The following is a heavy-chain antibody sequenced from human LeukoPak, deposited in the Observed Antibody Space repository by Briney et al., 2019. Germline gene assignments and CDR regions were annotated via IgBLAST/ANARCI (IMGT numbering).Heavy chain of an antibody. V-gene: IGHV3-9*01. Sequence: GRSLRLSCAASGFTFDDHAMHWVRQAPGKGLEWVSGISWNGGTLDYADSVRGRFTISRDNAKNSLYLQMSSLRAGDTALYYCAKDLMRTNYYGMDVWGQGTTVTVSS. J-gene: IGHJ6*02. CDR1: GFTFDDHA. CDR2: ISWNGGTL. D-gene: IGHD1-7*01. CDR3: AKDLMRTNYYGMDV.